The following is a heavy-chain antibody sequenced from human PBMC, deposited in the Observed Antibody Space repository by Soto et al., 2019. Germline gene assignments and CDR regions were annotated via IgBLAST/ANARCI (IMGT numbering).Heavy chain of an antibody. D-gene: IGHD2-2*01. J-gene: IGHJ6*02. CDR1: GFTFSSYD. CDR2: ISYDGSNK. V-gene: IGHV3-30-3*01. CDR3: ARDKDTPGGQLLTSYYGMDV. Sequence: GGSLRRSCAASGFTFSSYDMHWVRQAPGKGLEWVEVISYDGSNKYYADSVNGRFTISRDNSKNTLYLQMNSLRAEDTAVYYCARDKDTPGGQLLTSYYGMDVWGQGTTVTVSS.